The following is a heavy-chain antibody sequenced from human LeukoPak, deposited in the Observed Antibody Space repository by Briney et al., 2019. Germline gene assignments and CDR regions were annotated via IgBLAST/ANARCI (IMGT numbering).Heavy chain of an antibody. J-gene: IGHJ4*02. CDR3: ARGSSSGWDTLDY. CDR1: GGSISSGGYY. Sequence: SETLSLTCTVSGGSISSGGYYWSWIRQHPGKGLEWIGYIYYSGSTYYNPSLKSRVTISVDTSKNQFSLKLSSVTAADTAAYYCARGSSSGWDTLDYWGQGTLVTVSS. CDR2: IYYSGST. D-gene: IGHD6-19*01. V-gene: IGHV4-31*03.